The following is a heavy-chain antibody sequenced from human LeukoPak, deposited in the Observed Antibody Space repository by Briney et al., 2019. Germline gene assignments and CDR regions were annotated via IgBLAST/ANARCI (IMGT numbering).Heavy chain of an antibody. CDR3: AKAGYYDFWSGYSNFDY. CDR2: ISGSGGST. CDR1: GFTFSSYA. D-gene: IGHD3-3*01. V-gene: IGHV3-23*01. J-gene: IGHJ4*02. Sequence: GGSLRLSCAASGFTFSSYAMSWVRQAPGKGLEWVSAISGSGGSTYYADSVKGRFTISRDNSKNTLYLQMNSLRAEDTAVYYCAKAGYYDFWSGYSNFDYWGQETLVTVSS.